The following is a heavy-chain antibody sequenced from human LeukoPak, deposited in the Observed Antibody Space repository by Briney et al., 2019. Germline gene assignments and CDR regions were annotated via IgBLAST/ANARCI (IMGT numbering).Heavy chain of an antibody. CDR3: ASRTVAGMFY. D-gene: IGHD6-19*01. CDR1: GGSFSGYY. Sequence: ETLSLTCAVYGGSFSGYYWSWIRQPPGKGLEWIGEINHSGSTNYNPSLKSRVTISVDTSKNQFSLKLSSVTAADTAVYYCASRTVAGMFYWGQGTLVTVSS. V-gene: IGHV4-34*01. CDR2: INHSGST. J-gene: IGHJ4*02.